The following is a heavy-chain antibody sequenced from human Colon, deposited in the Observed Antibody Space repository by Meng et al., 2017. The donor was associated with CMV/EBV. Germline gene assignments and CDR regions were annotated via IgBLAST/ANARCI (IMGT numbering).Heavy chain of an antibody. CDR2: IYWDDDQ. CDR3: AYSRGSSGWAFDY. D-gene: IGHD6-19*01. V-gene: IGHV2-5*02. Sequence: ITLKESDLPPVTPTQTLTVPCTFSGFSLNTREVGVGWIRQPPGKALEWLALIYWDDDQRCSPSLKSRLTITKDTSKNQVVLTMTNMDPVDTGTYYCAYSRGSSGWAFDYWGQGTLVTVSS. CDR1: GFSLNTREVG. J-gene: IGHJ4*02.